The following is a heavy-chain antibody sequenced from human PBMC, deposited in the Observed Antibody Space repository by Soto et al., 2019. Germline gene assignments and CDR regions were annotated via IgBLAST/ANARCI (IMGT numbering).Heavy chain of an antibody. CDR2: IYYSGST. CDR1: GSSISSISYY. J-gene: IGHJ3*01. V-gene: IGHV4-39*01. D-gene: IGHD2-15*01. CDR3: ARVLYCTGSSCYAFALDL. Sequence: KPSETLSRAGTVSGSSISSISYYWGWIRHPPGKRLEWIGRIYYSGSTYYNPSLKSRVTISGDTSKNQFSLMLTSVTAADTAVYYYARVLYCTGSSCYAFALDLWAQVKMVT.